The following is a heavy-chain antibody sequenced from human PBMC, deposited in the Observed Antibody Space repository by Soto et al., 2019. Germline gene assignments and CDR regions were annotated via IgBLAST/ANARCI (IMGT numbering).Heavy chain of an antibody. J-gene: IGHJ4*02. D-gene: IGHD2-8*01. CDR1: GFTFSSYW. CDR3: ASNFRLGYCTNRVCYPSYV. Sequence: GGSLRLSCAASGFTFSSYWMSWVRQAPGKGLEWVANIKQDGSEKYYVDSVKGRFTISRDNAKNSLYLQMNSLRAEDTAVYYCASNFRLGYCTNRVCYPSYVWGQGTLVTVSS. CDR2: IKQDGSEK. V-gene: IGHV3-7*01.